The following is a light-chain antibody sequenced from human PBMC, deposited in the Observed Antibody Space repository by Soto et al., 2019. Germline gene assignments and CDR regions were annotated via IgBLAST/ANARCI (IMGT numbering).Light chain of an antibody. CDR3: QQYGRSPTWT. Sequence: EVVLTQSPGTLSLSPGEIATLSCSASQTISGTYLAWYQQKPGQAPRLLIYSSSSRAAGVSDRFSGSGSGTDFSLTISRLEPEDFAMYYCQQYGRSPTWTFGQGTKVDNK. CDR1: QTISGTY. CDR2: SSS. J-gene: IGKJ1*01. V-gene: IGKV3-20*01.